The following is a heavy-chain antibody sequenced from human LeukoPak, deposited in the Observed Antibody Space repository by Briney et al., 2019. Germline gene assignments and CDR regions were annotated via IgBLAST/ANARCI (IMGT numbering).Heavy chain of an antibody. CDR2: IIPIFGTA. CDR1: GGTFSSYA. D-gene: IGHD5-12*01. CDR3: ARDGYVDAFDI. V-gene: IGHV1-69*06. J-gene: IGHJ3*02. Sequence: GASVKVSCKASGGTFSSYAISWVRQAPGQGLEWMGGIIPIFGTANYAQKFQGRVTITADKSTSTAYMELSSLRSEDTAVYYCARDGYVDAFDIWGQGTMVTVSS.